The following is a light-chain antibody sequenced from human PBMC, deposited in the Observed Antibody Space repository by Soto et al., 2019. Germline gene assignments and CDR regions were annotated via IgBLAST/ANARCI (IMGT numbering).Light chain of an antibody. V-gene: IGKV1-5*03. CDR3: QQYNSYPWT. CDR1: HRVSSW. CDR2: KAS. Sequence: DNQMTQSPSTLSAFVGDRVIITCRASHRVSSWLAWYQQKPGKAPKLLIHKASSLESGVPSRFRGSGSGTEFTLTISSLQPDDFATYYCQQYNSYPWTFGQGTKVEIK. J-gene: IGKJ1*01.